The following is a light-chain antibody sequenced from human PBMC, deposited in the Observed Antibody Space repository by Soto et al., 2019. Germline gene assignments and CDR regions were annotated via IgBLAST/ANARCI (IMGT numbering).Light chain of an antibody. CDR3: QQYNTPWT. J-gene: IGKJ1*01. V-gene: IGKV1-5*01. CDR2: DAS. Sequence: DIQMTQSPSTLSASVGDRVTITCRASQSISRWLAWYQQKPGKAPNLLIYDASTLHSGVPSRFSGSGSGTEFTLTITNLQPDDCATYFCQQYNTPWTFGQGTNVEIK. CDR1: QSISRW.